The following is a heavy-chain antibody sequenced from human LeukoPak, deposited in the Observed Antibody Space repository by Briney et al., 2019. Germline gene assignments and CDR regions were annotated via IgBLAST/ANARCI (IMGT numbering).Heavy chain of an antibody. V-gene: IGHV1-18*01. CDR3: ARDQDYYDSSGYSSYDY. Sequence: GASVKVSCKVSGYTFTSYGISWVRQAPGQGLEWMGWISAYNGNTNYAQKLQGRVTMTTDTSTSTAYMELRSLRSDDTAVYYCARDQDYYDSSGYSSYDYWGQGTLVTVSS. CDR2: ISAYNGNT. D-gene: IGHD3-22*01. J-gene: IGHJ4*02. CDR1: GYTFTSYG.